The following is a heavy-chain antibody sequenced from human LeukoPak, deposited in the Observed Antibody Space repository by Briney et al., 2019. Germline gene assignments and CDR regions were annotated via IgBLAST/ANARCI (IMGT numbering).Heavy chain of an antibody. D-gene: IGHD1-26*01. CDR2: IKQDGSTK. CDR3: TRDTDGSLHY. CDR1: GFTFTNSW. V-gene: IGHV3-7*01. J-gene: IGHJ4*02. Sequence: PGGSLRLSCAASGFTFTNSWMAWVRQAPGKGLEWVANIKQDGSTKHYADSLKGRFTISRDNPKNSLYLQMNNLRADDTAVYYCTRDTDGSLHYWGQGILVTVAS.